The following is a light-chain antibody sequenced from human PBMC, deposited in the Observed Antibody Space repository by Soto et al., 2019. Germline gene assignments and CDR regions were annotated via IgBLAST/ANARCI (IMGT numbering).Light chain of an antibody. CDR2: GAS. V-gene: IGKV3-20*01. CDR3: QQYGSSGT. Sequence: EIVMTQSPATLSVSPGEGATLSCRASQSVSSKLAWYQQRRGQAPRLLIYGASNRATGIPDRFSGSGSGTDFTLTISRLEPEDFAVYYCQQYGSSGTFGQGTKVDIK. CDR1: QSVSSK. J-gene: IGKJ1*01.